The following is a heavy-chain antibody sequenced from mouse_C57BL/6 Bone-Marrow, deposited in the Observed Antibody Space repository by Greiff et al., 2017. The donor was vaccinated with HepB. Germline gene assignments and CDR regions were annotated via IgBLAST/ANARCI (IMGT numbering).Heavy chain of an antibody. V-gene: IGHV5-9-1*02. J-gene: IGHJ3*01. CDR3: TRGQLRPSWFAY. CDR2: ISSGGDYI. D-gene: IGHD3-2*02. Sequence: EVKLVESGEGLVKPGGSLKLSCAASGFTFSSYAMSWVRQTPEKRLEWVAYISSGGDYIYYADTVKCRFTFSRDNARNTLYLQMGRLKSEDTAMYYCTRGQLRPSWFAYWGQGTLVTVSA. CDR1: GFTFSSYA.